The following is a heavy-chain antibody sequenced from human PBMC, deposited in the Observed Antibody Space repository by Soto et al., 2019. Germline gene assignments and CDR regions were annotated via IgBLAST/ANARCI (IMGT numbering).Heavy chain of an antibody. V-gene: IGHV1-46*01. CDR1: GYTFTSYY. CDR3: ARSPDYYDSGSPPHSDY. CDR2: INPSGGST. D-gene: IGHD3-10*01. Sequence: ASVKVSCKASGYTFTSYYMHWVRQAPGQGLEWMGIINPSGGSTSYAQKFRGRVIMTTDTSTSTAYMELSSLRSDDTAVYYCARSPDYYDSGSPPHSDYWGQGTQVTVS. J-gene: IGHJ4*02.